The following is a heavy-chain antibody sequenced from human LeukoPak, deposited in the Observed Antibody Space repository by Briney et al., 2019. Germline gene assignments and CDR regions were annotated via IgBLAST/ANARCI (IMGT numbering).Heavy chain of an antibody. CDR1: GYTFTSYG. Sequence: ASVTVSCKASGYTFTSYGISWVRQAPGQGLEWMGWISAYNGNTNYAQKLQGRVTMTTDTSTSTAYMELRSLRSDDTAVYYCARAVDTAMVTGCWGQGTLVTVSS. CDR2: ISAYNGNT. CDR3: ARAVDTAMVTGC. V-gene: IGHV1-18*01. D-gene: IGHD5-18*01. J-gene: IGHJ4*02.